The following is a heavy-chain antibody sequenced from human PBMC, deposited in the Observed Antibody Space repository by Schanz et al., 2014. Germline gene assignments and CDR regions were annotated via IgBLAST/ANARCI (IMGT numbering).Heavy chain of an antibody. CDR2: IYTSGST. CDR1: GGSISTSSRY. J-gene: IGHJ5*02. V-gene: IGHV4-39*07. D-gene: IGHD3-10*01. CDR3: ARKAPDYYASGSKNWFDP. Sequence: QLHLQESGPGLAKPSETLSLICSVSGGSISTSSRYWGWIRQSPGKGLEWLGRIYTSGSTNYNPSLKSRVTMSLDTSKNQFSLKLYSVTAADTAVYYCARKAPDYYASGSKNWFDPWGQGTLVTVSS.